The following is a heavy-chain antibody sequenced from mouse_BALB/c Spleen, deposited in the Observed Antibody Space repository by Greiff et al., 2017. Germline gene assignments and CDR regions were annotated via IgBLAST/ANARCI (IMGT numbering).Heavy chain of an antibody. CDR3: AREVRRDDYAMDY. CDR1: GYTFSSYW. CDR2: ILPGSGST. Sequence: QVQLQQSGAELMKPGASVKISCKATGYTFSSYWIEWVKQRPGHGLEWIGEILPGSGSTNYNEKFKGKATFTADTSSNTAYMQLSSLTSEDSAVYYCAREVRRDDYAMDYWGQGTAVTVSS. J-gene: IGHJ4*01. D-gene: IGHD2-14*01. V-gene: IGHV1-9*01.